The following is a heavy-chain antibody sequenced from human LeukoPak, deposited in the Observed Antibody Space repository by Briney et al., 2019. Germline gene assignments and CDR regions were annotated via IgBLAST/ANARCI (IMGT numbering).Heavy chain of an antibody. CDR2: INSDGSST. CDR1: GFTFSSYS. V-gene: IGHV3-74*01. Sequence: GGSLRLSCAAYGFTFSSYSMHWVRQAPGKGLVWVSRINSDGSSTSYADSVKGRFTISRDNAKNTLYLQMNSLRAEDTAVYYCARSGYGSGSYYPPNWFDPWGQGPLVTVSS. J-gene: IGHJ5*02. CDR3: ARSGYGSGSYYPPNWFDP. D-gene: IGHD3-10*01.